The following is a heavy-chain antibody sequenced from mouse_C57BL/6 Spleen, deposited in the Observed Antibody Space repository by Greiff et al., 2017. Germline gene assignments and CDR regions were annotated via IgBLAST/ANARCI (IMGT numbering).Heavy chain of an antibody. D-gene: IGHD1-1*01. Sequence: QVHVKQPGAELVKPGASVKLSCKASGYTFTSYWMHWVKQRPGQGLEWIGMIHPNSGSTNYNEKFKSKATLTVDKSSSTAYMQLSSLTSEDSAVYDCARANVLLRMYYAMDYWGQGTSVTVSS. J-gene: IGHJ4*01. CDR1: GYTFTSYW. V-gene: IGHV1-64*01. CDR3: ARANVLLRMYYAMDY. CDR2: IHPNSGST.